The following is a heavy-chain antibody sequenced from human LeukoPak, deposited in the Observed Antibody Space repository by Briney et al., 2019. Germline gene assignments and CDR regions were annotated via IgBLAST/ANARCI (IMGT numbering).Heavy chain of an antibody. CDR2: LYTSGST. CDR1: GFSINSYY. V-gene: IGHV4-4*07. J-gene: IGHJ4*02. CDR3: ARSLGYSYASGGYYFDY. Sequence: PSETLSLTCTVSGFSINSYYWSWIRQPAGKGLEWIGRLYTSGSTNYNPSLKSRVTISVDTSKDQFSLKLSSVTAADTAVYYCARSLGYSYASGGYYFDYWGQGTLVTVSS. D-gene: IGHD5-18*01.